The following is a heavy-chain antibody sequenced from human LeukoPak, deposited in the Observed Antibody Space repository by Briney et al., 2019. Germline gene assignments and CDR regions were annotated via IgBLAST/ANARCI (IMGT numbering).Heavy chain of an antibody. V-gene: IGHV3-11*01. D-gene: IGHD6-13*01. Sequence: GGSLRLSCAASGFTFSDYYMSWIRQAPGKGLEWVSYISSSGSTIYYADSVKDRFTISRDNAKNSLYLQMNSLRAEDTAVYYCARDSSSWSGAFDIWGQGTMVTVSS. CDR3: ARDSSSWSGAFDI. CDR1: GFTFSDYY. CDR2: ISSSGSTI. J-gene: IGHJ3*02.